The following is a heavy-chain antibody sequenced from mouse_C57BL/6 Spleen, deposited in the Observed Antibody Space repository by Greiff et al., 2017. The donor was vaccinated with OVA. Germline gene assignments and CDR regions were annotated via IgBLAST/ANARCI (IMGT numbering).Heavy chain of an antibody. CDR2: IDPEDGET. CDR1: GSNIKDYY. D-gene: IGHD1-1*01. J-gene: IGHJ3*01. CDR3: AREGSITTVVRPRFAY. Sequence: VQLQQSGAELVKPGASVTLSCTASGSNIKDYYMHWVKQRTEQGLEWIGRIDPEDGETKYAPKFQGKATITADTSSNTAYLQLSSLTSEDTAGYYCAREGSITTVVRPRFAYWGQGTLVTVSA. V-gene: IGHV14-2*01.